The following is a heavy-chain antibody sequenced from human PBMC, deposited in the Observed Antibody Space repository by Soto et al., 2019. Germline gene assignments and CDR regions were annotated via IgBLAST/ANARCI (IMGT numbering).Heavy chain of an antibody. CDR2: IKSDGSST. V-gene: IGHV3-74*01. CDR3: ARSDWFDP. CDR1: GFTFSTYW. Sequence: GSLRLSCAASGFTFSTYWMHWVRQAPGKGLVWVSRIKSDGSSTSYADSVKGRFTISRDNAKNTLYLQMNSLRVEDTAVYYCARSDWFDPWGQGTLVTVSS. J-gene: IGHJ5*02.